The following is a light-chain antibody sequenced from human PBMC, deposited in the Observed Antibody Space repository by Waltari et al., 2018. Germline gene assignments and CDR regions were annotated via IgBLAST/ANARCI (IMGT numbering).Light chain of an antibody. CDR3: QQGASFPPT. Sequence: EIQMTQSPSSVSASVGDRVTLTCRAGQEISSALAWYQQKPGQAPNLLIYAVSSLQSGVPSRFSGSGSGTDFTLTISNLQPADVATYFCQQGASFPPTFGQGTKVEIK. V-gene: IGKV1-12*01. CDR2: AVS. J-gene: IGKJ1*01. CDR1: QEISSA.